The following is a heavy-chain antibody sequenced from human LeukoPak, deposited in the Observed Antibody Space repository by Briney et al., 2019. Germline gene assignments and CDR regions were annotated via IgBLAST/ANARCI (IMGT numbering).Heavy chain of an antibody. CDR1: GFTFSSYE. J-gene: IGHJ4*02. V-gene: IGHV3-48*03. CDR3: ARDTVGNSGWYYGIFDY. Sequence: GGSLRLSCAASGFTFSSYEMNWVRQAPGKGLEWVSYISSSGSTIYYADSVKGRFTISRDNAKNSLYLQMNSLRAGDTAVYYCARDTVGNSGWYYGIFDYWGQGTLVTVSS. D-gene: IGHD6-19*01. CDR2: ISSSGSTI.